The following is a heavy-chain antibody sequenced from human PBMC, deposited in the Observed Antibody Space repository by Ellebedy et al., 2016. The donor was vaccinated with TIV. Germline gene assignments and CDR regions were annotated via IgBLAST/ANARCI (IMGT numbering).Heavy chain of an antibody. J-gene: IGHJ4*02. V-gene: IGHV1-2*02. D-gene: IGHD3-10*01. CDR1: GYIFTDYY. CDR3: TRGPSGGYFDS. CDR2: INPNNGGT. Sequence: AASVKVSCKVSGYIFTDYYIHWFRQAPGQEFEWMGWINPNNGGTNYAQKFQDRVTMTRDTTISTVYMDLRRLTSDDTAVYYCTRGPSGGYFDSWGQGTLVPVSS.